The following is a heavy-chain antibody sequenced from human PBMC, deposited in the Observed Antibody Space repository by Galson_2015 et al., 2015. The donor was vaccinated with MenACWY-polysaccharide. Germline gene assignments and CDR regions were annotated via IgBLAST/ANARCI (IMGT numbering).Heavy chain of an antibody. V-gene: IGHV3-23*01. D-gene: IGHD3-10*01. Sequence: SLRLSCAASGFTFSTYAMSWVRQAPGKGLDWVSTISNRGVTYYADSVQGRFTISRDNSDDTVHLQMSGLRAEGTAIYFCVKDRGPIFGDYWGQGALVAVSS. J-gene: IGHJ4*02. CDR2: ISNRGVT. CDR3: VKDRGPIFGDY. CDR1: GFTFSTYA.